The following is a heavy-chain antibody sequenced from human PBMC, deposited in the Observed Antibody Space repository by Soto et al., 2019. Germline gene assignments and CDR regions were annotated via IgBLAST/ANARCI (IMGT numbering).Heavy chain of an antibody. J-gene: IGHJ5*01. CDR2: TYYRSKWYN. CDR1: GDRVSSNSAT. V-gene: IGHV6-1*01. CDR3: ARLIGNSWLDS. Sequence: SQTLSPTCPISGDRVSSNSATLACIRQPASMGLEWLGRTYYRSKWYNDYAVSVKGRITINPDTSNNQLSLQLNSVTPDDTAVYYCARLIGNSWLDSWGQGTLVTVSS. D-gene: IGHD2-8*01.